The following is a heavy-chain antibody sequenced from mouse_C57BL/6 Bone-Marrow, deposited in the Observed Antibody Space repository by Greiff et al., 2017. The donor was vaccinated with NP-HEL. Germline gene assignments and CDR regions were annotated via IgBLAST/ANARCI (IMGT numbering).Heavy chain of an antibody. CDR1: GYTFTGNW. D-gene: IGHD1-1*01. CDR3: ARDYYGSSYFDY. J-gene: IGHJ2*01. CDR2: ILPGSGNT. V-gene: IGHV1-9*01. Sequence: QVQLQQSGAELMKPAASVKLSCKATGYTFTGNWIEWVKQRPGHGLEWIGEILPGSGNTYYNERFKGKATFTADTSSNTAYMQLSSLTTEDSAIYYCARDYYGSSYFDYWGQGTTLTVSS.